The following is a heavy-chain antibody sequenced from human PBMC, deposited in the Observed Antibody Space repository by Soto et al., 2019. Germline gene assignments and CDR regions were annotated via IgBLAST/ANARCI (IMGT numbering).Heavy chain of an antibody. CDR2: IYDGGRT. Sequence: QVQLQESGPGLVKPSQTLSLTCTVSGGSISTVDYWWSWIRQSPDMGLEWIGHIYDGGRTYNNPSLESRVPMSVDTSKSQLSLTLSSVSAAASAVYYCAGGPSGDKVDSWGQGTLVTVSS. V-gene: IGHV4-30-4*01. D-gene: IGHD7-27*01. CDR3: AGGPSGDKVDS. CDR1: GGSISTVDYW. J-gene: IGHJ4*02.